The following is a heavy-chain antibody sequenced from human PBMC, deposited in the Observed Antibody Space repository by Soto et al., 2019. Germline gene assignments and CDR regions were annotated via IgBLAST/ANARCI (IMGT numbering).Heavy chain of an antibody. CDR1: GYSITSYY. CDR2: IYYSVST. V-gene: IGHV4-59*08. D-gene: IGHD3-22*01. J-gene: IGHJ4*02. CDR3: AKHNQYSGSSGCPDN. Sequence: PSDTLSLTCTASGYSITSYYCGWFRQPPGKGLEWIGYIYYSVSTNYNPSLKSRVTISVDTSKNQFSLKLSSVTAADTALYYCAKHNQYSGSSGCPDNWGQGNL.